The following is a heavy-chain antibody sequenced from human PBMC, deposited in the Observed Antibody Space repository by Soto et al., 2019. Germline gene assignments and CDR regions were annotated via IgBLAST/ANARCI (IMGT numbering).Heavy chain of an antibody. D-gene: IGHD3-10*02. CDR2: IWYDGSNK. J-gene: IGHJ3*02. CDR3: ARGADFLGSGSYWPYAFDI. CDR1: GFTFSSYG. V-gene: IGHV3-33*01. Sequence: GGSLRLSCAASGFTFSSYGMHWVRQAPGKGLEWVAVIWYDGSNKYYADSVKGRFTISRDNSKNTLYLQMNSLRAEDTAVYYCARGADFLGSGSYWPYAFDIWGQGTMVTVSS.